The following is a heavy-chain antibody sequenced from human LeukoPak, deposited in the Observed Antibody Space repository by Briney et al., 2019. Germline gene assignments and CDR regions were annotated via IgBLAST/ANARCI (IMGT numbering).Heavy chain of an antibody. CDR1: GFSLSTSGMC. J-gene: IGHJ3*02. CDR3: ARMQSAYDAFDI. V-gene: IGHV2-70*01. Sequence: SGPALVKPTQTLTLTCTFSGFSLSTSGMCVSWLRQPPGKALEWLALIYWDDDKYYSTSLKTRLTISKDTSKNQVVVTMTNMDPVDTATYYCARMQSAYDAFDIWGQGTMVTVSS. CDR2: IYWDDDK. D-gene: IGHD3-3*01.